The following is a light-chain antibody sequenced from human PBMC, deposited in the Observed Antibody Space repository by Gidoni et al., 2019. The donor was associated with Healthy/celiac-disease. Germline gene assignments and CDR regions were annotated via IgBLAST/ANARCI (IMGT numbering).Light chain of an antibody. CDR3: QQDGSSPPT. Sequence: ELVFTQSPVTLSLSPGERATLSYRASQSVSSSYLAWYQQKPGQAPRLLIYGASSRATGIPDRFSGSGSGTDFTLTISRLEPEDFAVYYCQQDGSSPPTFGQXTKVEIK. CDR2: GAS. J-gene: IGKJ1*01. CDR1: QSVSSSY. V-gene: IGKV3-20*01.